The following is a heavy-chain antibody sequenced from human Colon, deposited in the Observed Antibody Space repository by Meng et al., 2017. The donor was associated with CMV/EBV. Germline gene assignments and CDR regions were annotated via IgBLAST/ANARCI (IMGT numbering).Heavy chain of an antibody. Sequence: GGSLRLSCAASGFAFSSYAMSWVRQAPGKGLQWVSANGGDGRSTYYADSVKGRFTIFRDNSKNTLYLEMNSLRADDTAVYYCGRAKGQQKIFGVDSWGQGTLVTVSS. CDR2: NGGDGRST. J-gene: IGHJ4*02. D-gene: IGHD3-3*01. CDR3: GRAKGQQKIFGVDS. V-gene: IGHV3-23*01. CDR1: GFAFSSYA.